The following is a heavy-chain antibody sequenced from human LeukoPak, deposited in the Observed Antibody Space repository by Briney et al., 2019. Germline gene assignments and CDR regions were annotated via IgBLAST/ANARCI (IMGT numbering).Heavy chain of an antibody. CDR1: GYTFTSHY. J-gene: IGHJ6*02. D-gene: IGHD2-2*01. CDR2: INPSGGST. Sequence: ASVKVSCKASGYTFTSHYMHWVRQAPGQGLEWMGIINPSGGSTSYAQKFQGRVTMTRDTSTSTVYMELSSLRSEDTAVYYCARGRGVYCSSTSCRKFMDVWGQGTTVTVSS. CDR3: ARGRGVYCSSTSCRKFMDV. V-gene: IGHV1-46*01.